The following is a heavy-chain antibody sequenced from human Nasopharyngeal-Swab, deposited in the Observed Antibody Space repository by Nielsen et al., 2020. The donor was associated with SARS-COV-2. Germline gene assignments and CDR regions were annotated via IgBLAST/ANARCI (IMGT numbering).Heavy chain of an antibody. J-gene: IGHJ4*02. V-gene: IGHV3-21*01. D-gene: IGHD2-2*01. CDR2: ISSSGSHM. CDR3: ASDSRY. Sequence: GGSLRLSCAASGFTFSDYTMNWVRQAPAQGLEWVSSISSSGSHMYYTDSVKGRFTMSRDNAKNSLYLQMNSLRAEDTAVYYCASDSRYWGQGTLVTVSS. CDR1: GFTFSDYT.